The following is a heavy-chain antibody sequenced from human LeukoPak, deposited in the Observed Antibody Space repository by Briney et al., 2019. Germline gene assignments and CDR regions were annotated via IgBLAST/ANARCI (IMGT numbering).Heavy chain of an antibody. J-gene: IGHJ4*02. CDR2: IYTRGTT. CDR3: ARGYWFYFDY. CDR1: GDSVNSGAYY. Sequence: SETLSLTCTVSGDSVNSGAYYWSWLRQPAGKGLEWIGRIYTRGTTNYNPSLKSRVTISVDTSKNQFSLKLSSVTAADTAVYYCARGYWFYFDYWGQGTLVTVSS. D-gene: IGHD2-8*02. V-gene: IGHV4-61*02.